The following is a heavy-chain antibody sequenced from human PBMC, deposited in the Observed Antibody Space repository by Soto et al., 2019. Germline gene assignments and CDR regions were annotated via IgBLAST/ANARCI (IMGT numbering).Heavy chain of an antibody. J-gene: IGHJ4*02. D-gene: IGHD3-10*01. CDR1: GGTFSSYT. Sequence: GASVKVSCKASGGTFSSYTISWVRQAPGQGLEWMGRIIPILGIANYAQKFQGRVTITADKSTSTAYMELSGLRSDDTAVYYCSRVDPGETSPFDHWGQGTLVTVSS. V-gene: IGHV1-69*02. CDR2: IIPILGIA. CDR3: SRVDPGETSPFDH.